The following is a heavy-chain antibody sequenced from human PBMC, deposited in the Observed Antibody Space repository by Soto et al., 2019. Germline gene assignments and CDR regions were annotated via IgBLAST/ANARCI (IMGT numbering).Heavy chain of an antibody. CDR1: GFTFSSYG. Sequence: GGSLRLSCAASGFTFSSYGMHWVRQAPGKGLEWVAVIWYDGSNKYYADSVKGRFTISRDNSKNTLYLQMNSLRAEDTAVYYCARDQQWLVRFYFDFWGQGALVTVSS. J-gene: IGHJ4*02. CDR3: ARDQQWLVRFYFDF. D-gene: IGHD6-19*01. V-gene: IGHV3-33*01. CDR2: IWYDGSNK.